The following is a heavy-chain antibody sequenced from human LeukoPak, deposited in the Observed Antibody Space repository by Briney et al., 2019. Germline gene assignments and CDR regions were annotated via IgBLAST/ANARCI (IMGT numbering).Heavy chain of an antibody. CDR2: IYYSGST. CDR1: GGSISSYY. V-gene: IGHV4-59*01. CDR3: ARGWARPYYYGSGSYYSHWFDP. Sequence: SETLSLTCTVSGGSISSYYWSWIRQPPGKGLEWIGYIYYSGSTNYNPSLKSRVTISVDTSKNQFSLKLSSVTAADTAVYYCARGWARPYYYGSGSYYSHWFDPWGQGTLVTVSS. D-gene: IGHD3-10*01. J-gene: IGHJ5*02.